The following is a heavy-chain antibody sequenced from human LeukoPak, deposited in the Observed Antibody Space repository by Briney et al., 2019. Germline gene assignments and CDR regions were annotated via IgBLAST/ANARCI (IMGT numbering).Heavy chain of an antibody. CDR2: IKQDGSEK. CDR3: ARDGFGTGSN. V-gene: IGHV3-7*03. D-gene: IGHD3-16*01. Sequence: GGSLRLSCAASGLTFSNYWMDWVRQAPGKGLEWVGNIKQDGSEKNYVDSVKGRFIISRDNAKNSLYLQMNTLRADDTAVYYCARDGFGTGSNWGQGTLVTVSS. CDR1: GLTFSNYW. J-gene: IGHJ4*02.